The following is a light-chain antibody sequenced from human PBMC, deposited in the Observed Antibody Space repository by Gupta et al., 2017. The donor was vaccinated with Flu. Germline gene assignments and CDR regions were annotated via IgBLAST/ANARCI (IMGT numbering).Light chain of an antibody. Sequence: EIVMTHSLATLSVSRGERATLSCRASQSVSSNLAWYQQKPGQAPRLLIYGASTRATGIPARFSGSGSGTEFTLTISSLQSEDFAVYCCQQYNNWPRITFGQGTRLEIK. CDR3: QQYNNWPRIT. CDR1: QSVSSN. V-gene: IGKV3-15*01. CDR2: GAS. J-gene: IGKJ5*01.